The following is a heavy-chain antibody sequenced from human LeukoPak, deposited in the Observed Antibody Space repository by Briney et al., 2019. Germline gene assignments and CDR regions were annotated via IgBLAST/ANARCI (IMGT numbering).Heavy chain of an antibody. CDR2: IKSKTDGGTT. D-gene: IGHD3-22*01. CDR3: TIAPLTYYYDSSGYYLPFDY. V-gene: IGHV3-15*01. CDR1: GFTFSNAW. Sequence: GGSLRLSCAASGFTFSNAWMSWVRQAPGKGLEWVGRIKSKTDGGTTDYAAPVKGRFTISRDDSKNTLYLQMNSLKTEDTAVYYCTIAPLTYYYDSSGYYLPFDYWGQGTLVTVSS. J-gene: IGHJ4*02.